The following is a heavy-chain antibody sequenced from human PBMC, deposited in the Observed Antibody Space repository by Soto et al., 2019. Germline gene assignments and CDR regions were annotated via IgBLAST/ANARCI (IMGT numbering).Heavy chain of an antibody. D-gene: IGHD1-1*01. J-gene: IGHJ4*02. Sequence: QVHLVQSGAEVTKPGASVKVSCKTSGYTFSSFVIHWVRQAPGQGLEWMAWINPGDGYTRLLQKFQGRVTVTRDTSATTVFMELNSLTSEDTAVYYCAVGGGGTRYWGQGTQVTVSS. CDR3: AVGGGGTRY. V-gene: IGHV1-3*01. CDR2: INPGDGYT. CDR1: GYTFSSFV.